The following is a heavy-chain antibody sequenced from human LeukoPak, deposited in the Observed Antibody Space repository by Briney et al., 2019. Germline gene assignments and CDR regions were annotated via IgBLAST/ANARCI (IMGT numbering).Heavy chain of an antibody. CDR3: ARDLGYSRSSAYYYGMDV. Sequence: SETLSLTCTVSGGSISSSSYYWGWIRQPPGKGLEWIGYIYYSGSTNYNPSLKSRVTISVETSKNQFSLKVSSVTAADTAVYYCARDLGYSRSSAYYYGMDVWGQGTTVTVSS. CDR1: GGSISSSSYY. CDR2: IYYSGST. J-gene: IGHJ6*02. D-gene: IGHD6-6*01. V-gene: IGHV4-61*01.